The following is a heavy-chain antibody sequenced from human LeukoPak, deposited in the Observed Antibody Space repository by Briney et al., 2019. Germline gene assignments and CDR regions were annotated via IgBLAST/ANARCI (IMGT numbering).Heavy chain of an antibody. CDR3: ARDPPRSITFGGVIEDY. CDR1: GYTFTSYY. CDR2: INPSGGST. J-gene: IGHJ4*02. V-gene: IGHV1-46*01. D-gene: IGHD3-16*02. Sequence: ASVTVSCKASGYTFTSYYMHWVRQAPGQGLEWMGIINPSGGSTSYAQKFQGRVTMTRDTSTSTVYMELSSLRSEDTAVYYCARDPPRSITFGGVIEDYWGQGTLVTVSS.